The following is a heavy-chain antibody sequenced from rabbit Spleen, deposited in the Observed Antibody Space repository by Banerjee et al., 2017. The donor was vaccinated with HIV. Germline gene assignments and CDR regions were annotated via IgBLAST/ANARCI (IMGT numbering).Heavy chain of an antibody. D-gene: IGHD1-1*01. CDR1: GFDFSRYG. V-gene: IGHV1S47*01. J-gene: IGHJ4*01. Sequence: QQQLVESGGGLVLPGGSLKLSCKASGFDFSRYGVSWVRQAPGKGLEWIGYIDPVFGIAYYATWVSGRFSISRENTQNTVYLQLNSLTAADTATYFCARDLPGVIGWNFNLWGPGTLVTVS. CDR2: IDPVFGIA. CDR3: ARDLPGVIGWNFNL.